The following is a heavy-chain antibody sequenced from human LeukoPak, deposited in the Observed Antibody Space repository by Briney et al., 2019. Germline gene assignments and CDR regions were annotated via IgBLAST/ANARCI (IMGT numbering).Heavy chain of an antibody. CDR1: GSTFSSYW. D-gene: IGHD1-1*01. CDR2: ISSDGTNT. J-gene: IGHJ4*02. V-gene: IGHV3-74*01. CDR3: VRDLSGGGNWFAGSFKY. Sequence: GGSLRLSCAASGSTFSSYWMHWVRRAPGKGLVWVSRISSDGTNTNYAGSVEGRFTISRDNTKNTLYLQMNSLRAEDTAVYYCVRDLSGGGNWFAGSFKYWGQGTLVTVSS.